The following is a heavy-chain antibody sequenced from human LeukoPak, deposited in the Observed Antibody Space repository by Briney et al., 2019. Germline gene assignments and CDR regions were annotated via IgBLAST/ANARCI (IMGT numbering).Heavy chain of an antibody. CDR2: ISSSSSYI. Sequence: PGGSLRLSRAASGFTFSSYSMNWVRQAPGKGLEWVSSISSSSSYIYYADSVKGRFTISRDNAKNSLYLQMNSLRAEDTAVYYCARAITRRRDGSDAFDIWGQGTMVTVSS. V-gene: IGHV3-21*01. CDR1: GFTFSSYS. CDR3: ARAITRRRDGSDAFDI. J-gene: IGHJ3*02. D-gene: IGHD5-24*01.